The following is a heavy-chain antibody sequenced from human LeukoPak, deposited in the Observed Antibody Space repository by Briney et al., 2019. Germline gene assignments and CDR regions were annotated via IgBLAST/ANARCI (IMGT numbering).Heavy chain of an antibody. CDR2: ISGSDAGT. CDR3: AKDSYYYDSSGYYLGAAFDI. Sequence: GSLRLSCAASGFTFNKYAMSWVRQAPGKGLEWVSAISGSDAGTYYADSVKGRFTISRDNAKNSLYLQMNSLRAEDTALYYCAKDSYYYDSSGYYLGAAFDIWGQGTMVTVSS. CDR1: GFTFNKYA. D-gene: IGHD3-22*01. J-gene: IGHJ3*02. V-gene: IGHV3-23*01.